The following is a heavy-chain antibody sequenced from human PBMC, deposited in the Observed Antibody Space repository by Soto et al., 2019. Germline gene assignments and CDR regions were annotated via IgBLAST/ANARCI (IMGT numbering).Heavy chain of an antibody. CDR3: AKGYSYGVLEPLGY. Sequence: PGGSLRLSCAASGFTFDDYAMHWVRQAPGKGLEWVSGISWNSGIIDYADSLKGRFTISRDNVKNSLYLQMNSLRAEDTALYYCAKGYSYGVLEPLGYWGQGTLVTVSS. CDR1: GFTFDDYA. CDR2: ISWNSGII. V-gene: IGHV3-9*01. J-gene: IGHJ4*02. D-gene: IGHD5-18*01.